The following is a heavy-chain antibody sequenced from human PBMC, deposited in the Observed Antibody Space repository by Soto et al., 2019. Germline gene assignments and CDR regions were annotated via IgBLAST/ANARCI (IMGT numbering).Heavy chain of an antibody. CDR3: ARRPLYDSSGYYYFDY. Sequence: GESLTISCKGSGYSFTSYWIGWVRQMPGKGLEWMGIIYPGDSDTRYSPSFQGQVTISADKSISTAYLQWSSLKASDTAMYYCARRPLYDSSGYYYFDYWGQGTLVTVSS. V-gene: IGHV5-51*01. CDR1: GYSFTSYW. D-gene: IGHD3-22*01. CDR2: IYPGDSDT. J-gene: IGHJ4*02.